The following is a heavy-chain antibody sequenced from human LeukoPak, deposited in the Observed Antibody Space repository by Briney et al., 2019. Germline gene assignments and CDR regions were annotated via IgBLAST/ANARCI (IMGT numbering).Heavy chain of an antibody. Sequence: GGSLRLSCAASGFTFSSYAMSWVRQAPGKGLEWVSAISGSGGSTYYADSVKGRFTISRDNAKNSLYLQMNSLRAEDTAVYYCARDGGSYRYFDYWGQGTLVTVSS. CDR3: ARDGGSYRYFDY. CDR1: GFTFSSYA. CDR2: ISGSGGST. J-gene: IGHJ4*02. V-gene: IGHV3-23*01. D-gene: IGHD1-26*01.